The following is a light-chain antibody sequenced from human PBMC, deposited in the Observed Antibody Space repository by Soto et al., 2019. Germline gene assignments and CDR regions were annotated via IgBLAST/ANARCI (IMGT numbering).Light chain of an antibody. J-gene: IGLJ1*01. CDR2: DVS. CDR3: ASFRSGTILV. CDR1: SSDVAEYKY. Sequence: QSVLTQPASVSGSPGQSITISCTETSSDVAEYKYVSWYQQHPGRAPKLIIYDVSNRPSGVSNRFSGSKSGSTASLTISGLQAEDEADYFCASFRSGTILVFGSGTKVTVL. V-gene: IGLV2-14*03.